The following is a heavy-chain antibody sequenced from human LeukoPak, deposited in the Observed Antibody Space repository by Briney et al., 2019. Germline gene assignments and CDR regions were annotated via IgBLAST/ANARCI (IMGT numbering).Heavy chain of an antibody. Sequence: GGSLRLSCTASGFTFGDYAMSWVRQAPGKGLEWVGFISSKAYGGTTEYAASVKGTFTISRDDSKRIAYLQMNSLKTDDTAVYYCTRGQLVDIVVLLDYYYYMDVWGKGTTVTVSS. CDR1: GFTFGDYA. V-gene: IGHV3-49*04. D-gene: IGHD2-2*03. CDR2: ISSKAYGGTT. J-gene: IGHJ6*03. CDR3: TRGQLVDIVVLLDYYYYMDV.